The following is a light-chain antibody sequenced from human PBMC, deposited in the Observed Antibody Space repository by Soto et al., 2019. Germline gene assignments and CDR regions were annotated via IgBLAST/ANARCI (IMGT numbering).Light chain of an antibody. CDR3: QQNYITPLA. Sequence: DLEMTQSPSSLSASVGDRVTITCRASQSISSYLNWYQQKPGKAPRLLIYAVSNLQSGVPSRFSGSGSGTDFTLTISSLQPEDFATYYCQQNYITPLAFGPGTKVDI. CDR2: AVS. V-gene: IGKV1-39*01. CDR1: QSISSY. J-gene: IGKJ3*01.